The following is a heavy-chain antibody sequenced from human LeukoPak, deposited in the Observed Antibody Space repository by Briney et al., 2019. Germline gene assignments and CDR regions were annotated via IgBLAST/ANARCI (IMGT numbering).Heavy chain of an antibody. J-gene: IGHJ4*02. CDR3: ARGHDSSGYYYGY. CDR2: IYPSDSDT. D-gene: IGHD3-22*01. V-gene: IGHV5-51*01. Sequence: PGESLKISCKGSGYSFTSNWIGWVRQMPGKGLEWMGVIYPSDSDTRYSPSFQGQVTISADKSITTAYLQWSSLKASDTAMYYCARGHDSSGYYYGYWGQGTLVTVSS. CDR1: GYSFTSNW.